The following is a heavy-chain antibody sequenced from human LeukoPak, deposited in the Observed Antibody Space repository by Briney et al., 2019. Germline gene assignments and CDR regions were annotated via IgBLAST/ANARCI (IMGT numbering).Heavy chain of an antibody. V-gene: IGHV3-23*01. CDR3: TREVLTQSIYSGYDAFDI. CDR2: ISSSGGST. J-gene: IGHJ3*02. Sequence: PGGSLRLSCAASGFTFSSYGMSWVRQAPGKGLEWVSAISSSGGSTYYADSVKGRFTISRDSAKNSLYLQMNNLRAEDTAVYYCTREVLTQSIYSGYDAFDIWGRGTMVTVSS. D-gene: IGHD5-12*01. CDR1: GFTFSSYG.